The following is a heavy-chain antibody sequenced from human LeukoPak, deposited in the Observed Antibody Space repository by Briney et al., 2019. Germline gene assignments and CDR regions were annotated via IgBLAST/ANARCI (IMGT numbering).Heavy chain of an antibody. V-gene: IGHV3-48*01. CDR2: ISSSSSTI. D-gene: IGHD3-9*01. CDR3: ARGNSPHFDWLLRRKYYFDY. Sequence: GGPLRLSCAASGFTFSSYSMNRVRQAPGKGLEWVSYISSSSSTIYYADSVKGRFTISRDNAKNSLYLQMNSLRAEDTAVYYCARGNSPHFDWLLRRKYYFDYWGQGTLVTVSS. CDR1: GFTFSSYS. J-gene: IGHJ4*02.